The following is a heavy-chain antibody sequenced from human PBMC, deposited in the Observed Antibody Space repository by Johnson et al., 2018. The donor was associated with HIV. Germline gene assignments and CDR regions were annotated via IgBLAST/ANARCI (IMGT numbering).Heavy chain of an antibody. CDR1: EFTVSGGY. CDR2: IYSGGST. D-gene: IGHD6-19*01. Sequence: VQLVESGGGLVKPGGSLRLSCAASEFTVSGGYMNWVRQAPGKGLEWVSVIYSGGSTYYADSVKGRFTISRDNSKNTLYLQMNSLRAEDTALYYCARDLRNSGWSNGVDVWGQGTMVTVSS. CDR3: ARDLRNSGWSNGVDV. J-gene: IGHJ3*01. V-gene: IGHV3-53*01.